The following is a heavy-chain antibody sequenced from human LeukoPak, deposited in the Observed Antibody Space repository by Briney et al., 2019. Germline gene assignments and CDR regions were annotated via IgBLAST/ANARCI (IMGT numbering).Heavy chain of an antibody. J-gene: IGHJ5*02. D-gene: IGHD6-13*01. Sequence: PGGSLRLSCAASGFTFSNAWMNWVRQAPGKGLEWVSSISSSSSYIYYADSVKGRFTISRDNAKNSLYLQMNSLRAEDTAVYYCAREGAAADGSATGWFDPWGQGTLVTVSS. CDR2: ISSSSSYI. V-gene: IGHV3-21*04. CDR3: AREGAAADGSATGWFDP. CDR1: GFTFSNAW.